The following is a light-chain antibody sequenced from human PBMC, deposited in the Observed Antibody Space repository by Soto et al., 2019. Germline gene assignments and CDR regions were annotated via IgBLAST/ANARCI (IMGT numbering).Light chain of an antibody. J-gene: IGLJ3*02. CDR3: CSYAGSYSWV. Sequence: QSALTQPRSVSGSPGQSVTISCTGTSSDVGGYDYVSWYQQHPGKAPKFMIYDVNKRPSGVPDRFSGSKSGNTASLTISGLQAEDDADYYCCSYAGSYSWVFGGGTKVTVL. V-gene: IGLV2-11*01. CDR1: SSDVGGYDY. CDR2: DVN.